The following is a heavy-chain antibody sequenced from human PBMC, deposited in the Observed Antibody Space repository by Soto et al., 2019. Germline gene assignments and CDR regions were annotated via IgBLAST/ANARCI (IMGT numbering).Heavy chain of an antibody. CDR3: ARGMQGRGTYCSSISCPYYFDY. Sequence: LSLTCTVSGDSISSYYWSWIRQPPGKGLEWIGYIYYSGSTNYNPSLKSRVTISVDNAKNSVFLQLDSLRAEDSAVYFCARGMQGRGTYCSSISCPYYFDYWGQGSVVTVSS. CDR2: IYYSGST. J-gene: IGHJ4*02. CDR1: GDSISSYY. D-gene: IGHD2-2*01. V-gene: IGHV4-59*12.